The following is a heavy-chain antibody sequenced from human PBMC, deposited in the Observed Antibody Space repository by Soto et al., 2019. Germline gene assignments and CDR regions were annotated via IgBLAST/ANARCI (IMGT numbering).Heavy chain of an antibody. J-gene: IGHJ5*02. CDR2: ISSSSSTI. Sequence: EVQLVESGGGLVQPGGSLRLSCAASGFTFSSYSMNWVRQAPGKGLEWVSYISSSSSTIYYADSVKGRFTISRDNAKNSLYLQMNSLRDEDTAVYYCASDKDSSGWYNWFDPWGQGTLVTVSS. CDR1: GFTFSSYS. CDR3: ASDKDSSGWYNWFDP. D-gene: IGHD6-19*01. V-gene: IGHV3-48*02.